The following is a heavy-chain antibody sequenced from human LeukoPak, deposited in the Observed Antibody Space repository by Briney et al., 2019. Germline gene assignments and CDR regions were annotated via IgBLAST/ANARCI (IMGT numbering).Heavy chain of an antibody. CDR1: GYTLTELS. D-gene: IGHD1-26*01. Sequence: ASVTVSCKVSGYTLTELSMHWVRQAPGKGLEWMGGFDPEDGETIYAQKFQGRVTMTEDTSTDTAYMELSSLRSEDTAVYYCATDPARVGAQGGIFDYWGQGTLVTVSS. V-gene: IGHV1-24*01. CDR2: FDPEDGET. J-gene: IGHJ4*02. CDR3: ATDPARVGAQGGIFDY.